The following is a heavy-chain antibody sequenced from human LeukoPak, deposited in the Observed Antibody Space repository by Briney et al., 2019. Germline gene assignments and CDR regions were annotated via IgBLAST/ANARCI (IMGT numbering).Heavy chain of an antibody. CDR2: MNPNSGNT. CDR1: GGTFSSYA. V-gene: IGHV1-8*02. Sequence: ASVKVSCKASGGTFSSYAISWVRQATGQGLEWMGWMNPNSGNTGYAQKFQGRVTMTRNTSISTAYMELSSLRSEDTAVYYCARGVNRYYYYGMDVWGQGTTVTVSS. J-gene: IGHJ6*02. CDR3: ARGVNRYYYYGMDV.